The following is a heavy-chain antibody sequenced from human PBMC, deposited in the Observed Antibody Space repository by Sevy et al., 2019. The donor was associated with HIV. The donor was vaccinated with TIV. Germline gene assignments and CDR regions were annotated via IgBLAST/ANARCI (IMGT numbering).Heavy chain of an antibody. CDR3: AKASGSGWMYYYYYGMDF. Sequence: GGSLRLSCAASGFTFSSYAMSWVRQAPGKGLEWVSAISGSGGSTYYGDSVKGRFTISRDNSKNTLYLQMNSLRAEDTAVYYCAKASGSGWMYYYYYGMDFWGQGTTVTVSS. CDR2: ISGSGGST. V-gene: IGHV3-23*01. D-gene: IGHD6-19*01. J-gene: IGHJ6*02. CDR1: GFTFSSYA.